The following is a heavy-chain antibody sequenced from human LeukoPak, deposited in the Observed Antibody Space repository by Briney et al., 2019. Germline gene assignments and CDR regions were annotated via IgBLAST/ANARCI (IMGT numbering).Heavy chain of an antibody. CDR1: GFTFSSYE. CDR2: ISSSGSTI. CDR3: ATPLVGATQLSGNY. V-gene: IGHV3-48*03. J-gene: IGHJ4*02. D-gene: IGHD1-26*01. Sequence: GGSLRLSCAASGFTFSSYEMNWVRQAPGKGLEWVSYISSSGSTIYYADSVKGRFTISRDNAKNSLYLQMNSLRAEDTAVYYCATPLVGATQLSGNYWGQGTLVTVSS.